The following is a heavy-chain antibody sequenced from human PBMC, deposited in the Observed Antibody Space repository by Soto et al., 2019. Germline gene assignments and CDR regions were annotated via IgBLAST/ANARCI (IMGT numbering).Heavy chain of an antibody. CDR2: ISGSGGST. CDR1: GFTFSIYA. Sequence: GGSLRLSCAASGFTFSIYAMSWVRQAPGKGLEWVSAISGSGGSTYYADSVKGRFTISRDNSKNTLYLQMNSLRAEDTAVYYCAKVGEYYYDSSGSPWGQGTLVTVSS. V-gene: IGHV3-23*01. CDR3: AKVGEYYYDSSGSP. D-gene: IGHD3-22*01. J-gene: IGHJ5*02.